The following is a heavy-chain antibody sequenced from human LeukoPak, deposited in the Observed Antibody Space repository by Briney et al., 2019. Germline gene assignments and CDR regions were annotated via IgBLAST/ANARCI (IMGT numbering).Heavy chain of an antibody. Sequence: GASVKVSCKAPGGTFSSYAISWVRQAPGQGLEWMGGIIPIFGTANYAQKFQGRVTITADKSTSTAYMELSSLRSEDTAVYYCAREGNWNYPEYWGQGTLVTVSS. D-gene: IGHD1-7*01. CDR1: GGTFSSYA. J-gene: IGHJ4*02. CDR3: AREGNWNYPEY. CDR2: IIPIFGTA. V-gene: IGHV1-69*06.